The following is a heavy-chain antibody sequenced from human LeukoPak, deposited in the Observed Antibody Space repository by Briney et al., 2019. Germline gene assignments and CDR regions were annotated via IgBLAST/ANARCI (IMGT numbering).Heavy chain of an antibody. CDR3: ARLIGSSEDDAFDI. J-gene: IGHJ3*02. D-gene: IGHD6-25*01. V-gene: IGHV1-69*04. CDR1: GCTFSSYA. Sequence: ASVKVSCKASGCTFSSYAINWVRQAPGQGLEWMGRIIPILGIANYAQKFQGRVTITADKSTSTAYMELSSLRSEDTAVYYCARLIGSSEDDAFDIWGQGTMVTVSS. CDR2: IIPILGIA.